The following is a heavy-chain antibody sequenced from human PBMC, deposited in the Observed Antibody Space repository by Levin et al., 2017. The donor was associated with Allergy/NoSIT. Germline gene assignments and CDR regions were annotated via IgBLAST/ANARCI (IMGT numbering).Heavy chain of an antibody. D-gene: IGHD3-10*01. CDR3: ARVRAVTNKGKWYFDV. V-gene: IGHV4-30-2*01. J-gene: IGHJ2*01. Sequence: SQTLSLTCAVSGGSISSGGYTWNWIRQPPGKGLEWIGYIYQSGSTFYNPTYKSRVAISVDRSKNQFSLELTSMTAADTAMYYCARVRAVTNKGKWYFDVWGRGTLVLVSS. CDR1: GGSISSGGYT. CDR2: IYQSGST.